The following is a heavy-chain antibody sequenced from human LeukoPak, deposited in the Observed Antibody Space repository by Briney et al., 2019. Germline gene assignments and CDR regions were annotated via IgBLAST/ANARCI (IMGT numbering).Heavy chain of an antibody. V-gene: IGHV3-23*01. CDR1: GFTFSDYY. CDR2: ISGGGGST. Sequence: PGGSLRLSCAASGFTFSDYYMSWIRQAPGKGLEWLSTISGGGGSTYYADSVKGRFTISRDNSKNTLYLQMNSLRAEDTAVYYCATKTALVSGWGQGTLVTISS. J-gene: IGHJ4*02. D-gene: IGHD5-18*01. CDR3: ATKTALVSG.